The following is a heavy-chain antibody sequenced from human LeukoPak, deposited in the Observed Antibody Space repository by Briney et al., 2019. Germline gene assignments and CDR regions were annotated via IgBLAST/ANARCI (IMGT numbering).Heavy chain of an antibody. J-gene: IGHJ3*02. CDR2: IYTSGST. D-gene: IGHD3-16*01. CDR1: GGSISSYY. V-gene: IGHV4-4*07. CDR3: ARNFGWRPTVSAFDI. Sequence: PSETLSLTCNVSGGSISSYYRSWIRQPAGKGPEWIGRIYTSGSTNYNPSLKSRVTMSVDTSKNQFSLRLSSVTAADTAVYYCARNFGWRPTVSAFDIWGQGTMVTVSS.